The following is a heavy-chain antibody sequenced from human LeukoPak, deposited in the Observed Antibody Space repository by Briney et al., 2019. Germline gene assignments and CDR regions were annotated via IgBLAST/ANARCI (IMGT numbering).Heavy chain of an antibody. CDR1: GYTFTSYG. D-gene: IGHD3-22*01. V-gene: IGHV1-69*13. J-gene: IGHJ5*02. Sequence: GASVKVSCKASGYTFTSYGISWVRQAPGQGLEWMGGIIPIFGTANYAQKFQGRVTITADESTSTAYMELSSLRSEDTAVYYCARESSGYYYAPPQWFDPWGQGTLVTVSS. CDR2: IIPIFGTA. CDR3: ARESSGYYYAPPQWFDP.